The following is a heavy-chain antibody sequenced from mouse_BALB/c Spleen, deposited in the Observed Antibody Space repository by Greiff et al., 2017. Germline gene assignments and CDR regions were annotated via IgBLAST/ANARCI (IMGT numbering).Heavy chain of an antibody. CDR2: FNPYNGGT. Sequence: EVQLQQSGPELVKPGASMRISCKASGYSFTGYSMSWVKQRPGKDLEWIGLFNPYNGGTSYNQKFKGKATLTVDRSSSTAYMELLSLTSEDSAVYYWATSYWYGVEGRPGVGYWGQGTSVTVSA. D-gene: IGHD1-2*01. V-gene: IGHV1-26*01. J-gene: IGHJ3*01. CDR3: ATSYWYGVEGRPGVGY. CDR1: GYSFTGYS.